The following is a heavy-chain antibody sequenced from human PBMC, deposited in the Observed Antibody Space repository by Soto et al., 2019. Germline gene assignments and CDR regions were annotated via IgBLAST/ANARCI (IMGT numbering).Heavy chain of an antibody. CDR2: ISYDGRYK. Sequence: GGSLRLSCAASGFTFSTYGMHWVRQAPGKGLEWVGLISYDGRYKYYPDSVKGRFTISRDNSKNTLYLQIDSLKTEDIALYYCATEPYYPGSGSLDFWGQGTVVTVSS. CDR1: GFTFSTYG. CDR3: ATEPYYPGSGSLDF. D-gene: IGHD3-10*01. V-gene: IGHV3-30*03. J-gene: IGHJ4*02.